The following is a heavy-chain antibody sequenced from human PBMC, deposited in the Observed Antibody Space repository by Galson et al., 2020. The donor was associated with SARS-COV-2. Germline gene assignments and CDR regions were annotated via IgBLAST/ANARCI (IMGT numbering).Heavy chain of an antibody. J-gene: IGHJ4*02. Sequence: GESLKISCTASGVTLSTYWMDWVRQVPGKGLVWVARIRTDGSFPTYADSVKGRFTISRDNAKNTVYLQMNSLRAEDTAVYYCARLPPGYWGQGTLVTVSS. CDR1: GVTLSTYW. CDR3: ARLPPGY. CDR2: IRTDGSFP. V-gene: IGHV3-74*03.